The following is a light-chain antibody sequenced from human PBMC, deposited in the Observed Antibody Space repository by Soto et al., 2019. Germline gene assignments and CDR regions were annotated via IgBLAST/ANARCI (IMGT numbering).Light chain of an antibody. CDR3: QQHTIWPPYT. V-gene: IGKV3-15*01. CDR1: QRISSN. Sequence: EIVMTQSPATLSVSPGERATLYCKASQRISSNFAWYQQKPGQPPRLLIYGASTRATGISARFSGSGSGTEFTLTISGLQSEAFALYYSQQHTIWPPYTFGQRTKLEIK. J-gene: IGKJ2*01. CDR2: GAS.